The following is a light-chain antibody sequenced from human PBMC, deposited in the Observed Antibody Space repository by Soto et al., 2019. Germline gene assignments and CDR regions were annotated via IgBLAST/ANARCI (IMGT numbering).Light chain of an antibody. CDR2: DAS. Sequence: DIQMTQSPSTLSASVGDRATITCRASQNIGGWLAWYQQTPGKAPKFLIFDASSLESGVPSRFSGSSYGTEFALTISSVQPGDFATYYCQQYHSYPYTFGQGTKVDIK. J-gene: IGKJ2*01. CDR1: QNIGGW. V-gene: IGKV1-5*01. CDR3: QQYHSYPYT.